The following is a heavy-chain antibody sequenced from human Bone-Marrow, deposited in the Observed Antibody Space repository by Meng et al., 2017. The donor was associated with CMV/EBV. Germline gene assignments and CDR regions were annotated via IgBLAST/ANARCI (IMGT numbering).Heavy chain of an antibody. CDR1: GYSISSGYY. J-gene: IGHJ4*02. Sequence: SETLSLTCTVSGYSISSGYYWGWVRQPPGKGLEWIGSIYHSGSTYYNPSLKSRVTISVDTCKNQFSLKLSSVTAADTAVYYCARARFDYWGQGTLVTVSS. CDR3: ARARFDY. CDR2: IYHSGST. V-gene: IGHV4-38-2*02.